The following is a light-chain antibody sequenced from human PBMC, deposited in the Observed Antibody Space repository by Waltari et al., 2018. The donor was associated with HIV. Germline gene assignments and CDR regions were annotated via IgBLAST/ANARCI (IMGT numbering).Light chain of an antibody. CDR2: DTS. J-gene: IGKJ2*01. CDR3: QLRSWPPGYT. CDR1: QNVG. Sequence: EIVLTQSPATLSLSPGERATLSCRSSQNVGRLLIYDTSDRAAGIPTRFNGSGSGTDFTLTISGLEPEDFAVYYCQLRSWPPGYTFGQGTTLEIK. V-gene: IGKV3-11*01.